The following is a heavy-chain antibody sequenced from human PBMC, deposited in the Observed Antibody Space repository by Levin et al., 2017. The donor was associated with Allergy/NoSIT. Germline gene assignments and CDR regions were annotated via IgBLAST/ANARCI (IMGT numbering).Heavy chain of an antibody. CDR1: GYTFTSYA. Sequence: GESLKISCKASGYTFTSYAMHWVRQAPGQRLEWMGWINAGNGNTKYSQKFQGRVTITRDTSASTAYMELSSLRSEDTAVYYCARVADCSSTSCYEEDFGYWGQGTLVTVSS. CDR2: INAGNGNT. V-gene: IGHV1-3*01. CDR3: ARVADCSSTSCYEEDFGY. D-gene: IGHD2-2*01. J-gene: IGHJ4*02.